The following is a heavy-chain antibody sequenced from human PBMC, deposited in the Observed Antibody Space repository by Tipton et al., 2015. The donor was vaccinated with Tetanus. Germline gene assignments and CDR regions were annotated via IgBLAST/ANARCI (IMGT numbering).Heavy chain of an antibody. V-gene: IGHV4-4*02. CDR3: ARDLKY. CDR2: IYHSGST. J-gene: IGHJ4*02. CDR1: GGSISSSNW. Sequence: SLRLSCTVSGGSISSSNWWGWVRQPPGKGLEWIGEIYHSGSTNYNPSLQSRVTISVDKSNNQFSLKLSSVTAADTAVYYCARDLKYWGQGTLVTVSS.